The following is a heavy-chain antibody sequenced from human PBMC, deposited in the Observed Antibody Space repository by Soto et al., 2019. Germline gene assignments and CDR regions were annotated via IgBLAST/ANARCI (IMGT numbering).Heavy chain of an antibody. CDR3: ARVPQLRKLWYFDL. CDR1: GYTFTSYA. CDR2: INAGNGNT. J-gene: IGHJ2*01. D-gene: IGHD5-18*01. Sequence: QVQLVQSGAEVKKPGASVKVSCKASGYTFTSYAMHWVRQAPGQRLEWMGWINAGNGNTKYSQKFQGRVTITRDTSASTAYMELSSLRSEDTAVEYCARVPQLRKLWYFDLWGRGTLVTVSS. V-gene: IGHV1-3*01.